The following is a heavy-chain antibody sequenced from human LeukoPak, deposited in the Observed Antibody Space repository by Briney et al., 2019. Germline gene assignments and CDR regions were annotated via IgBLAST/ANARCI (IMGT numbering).Heavy chain of an antibody. Sequence: PGRSLRLSCAASGFTFSSYGMHWVRQAPGKGLEWAAIISYDGNNKYYAESVKGRYAISRDNSKDTLYLQMNSLRAEDTAVYYCASQQLGIDYFDYWGQGTLVTVSS. V-gene: IGHV3-30*03. J-gene: IGHJ4*02. CDR3: ASQQLGIDYFDY. CDR1: GFTFSSYG. CDR2: ISYDGNNK. D-gene: IGHD7-27*01.